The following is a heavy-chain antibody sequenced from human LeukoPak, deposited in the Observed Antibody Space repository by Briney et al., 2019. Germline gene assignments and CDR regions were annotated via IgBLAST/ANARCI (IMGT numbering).Heavy chain of an antibody. CDR2: ISSSGSTI. J-gene: IGHJ5*02. V-gene: IGHV3-11*01. Sequence: GGSLRLSCAASGFTFSDYYMSWIRQAPGKGLEWVSYISSSGSTIYYADSVKGRFTISRDNAKNSLYLQMNSLRAEDTAVYYCAREGYQLLSNWFDPWGQGTLVTVSS. CDR3: AREGYQLLSNWFDP. D-gene: IGHD2-2*01. CDR1: GFTFSDYY.